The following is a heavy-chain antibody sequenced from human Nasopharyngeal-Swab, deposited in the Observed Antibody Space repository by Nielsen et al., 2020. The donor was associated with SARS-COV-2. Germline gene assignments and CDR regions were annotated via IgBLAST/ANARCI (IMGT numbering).Heavy chain of an antibody. CDR1: GYTFTSYG. Sequence: AAVKVSCKASGYTFTSYGISWVRQAPGQGHERMGWISAYNGNTNYAQKLQGRVTMTTDTSTSTAYMELRSLRSDDTAVYYCARVLYDYIWGSYRSCDYWGQGTLVTVSS. CDR3: ARVLYDYIWGSYRSCDY. CDR2: ISAYNGNT. D-gene: IGHD3-16*02. V-gene: IGHV1-18*01. J-gene: IGHJ4*02.